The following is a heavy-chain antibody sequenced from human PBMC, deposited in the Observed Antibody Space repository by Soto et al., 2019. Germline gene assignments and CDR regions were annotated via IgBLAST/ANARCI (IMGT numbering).Heavy chain of an antibody. CDR1: GGTFSSYA. Sequence: ASVKVSCKASGGTFSSYAISWVRQAPGQGLEWMGGIIPIFNTANYARKFQGRVTITADKSTSTAYMELGSVRCEDRAVYYCARGLVVPAGIIYYSYGMDVWGQGTTVTVSS. V-gene: IGHV1-69*06. D-gene: IGHD2-2*01. CDR3: ARGLVVPAGIIYYSYGMDV. J-gene: IGHJ6*02. CDR2: IIPIFNTA.